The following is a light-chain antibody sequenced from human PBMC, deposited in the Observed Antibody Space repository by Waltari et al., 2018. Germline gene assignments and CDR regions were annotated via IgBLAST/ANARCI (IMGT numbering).Light chain of an antibody. Sequence: DIQITKSPSSLSASVGDRLTITRRASQSISSYLNLYQQKPGKAPKLRIYAASSLQSGVPSRCSGRGAGTDFTLTISRLQPEDFATYCCQQSYSTQGTFGQGTKVEIK. CDR3: QQSYSTQGT. J-gene: IGKJ1*01. CDR1: QSISSY. CDR2: AAS. V-gene: IGKV1-39*01.